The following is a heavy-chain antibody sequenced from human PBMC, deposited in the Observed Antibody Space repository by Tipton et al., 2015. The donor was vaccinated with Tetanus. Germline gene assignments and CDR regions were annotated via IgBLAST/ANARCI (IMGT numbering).Heavy chain of an antibody. D-gene: IGHD3-3*01. V-gene: IGHV4-31*03. Sequence: TLSLTCTVSGGSISSGGYYWSWIRQHPGKGLEWIGYIYYSGSTYYNPSLKSRVTISVDTSKNQFSLKLSSVTAADTAVYYCARGVLRFLEDVRDGMGVWGQGTTVSVSS. CDR1: GGSISSGGYY. J-gene: IGHJ6*02. CDR2: IYYSGST. CDR3: ARGVLRFLEDVRDGMGV.